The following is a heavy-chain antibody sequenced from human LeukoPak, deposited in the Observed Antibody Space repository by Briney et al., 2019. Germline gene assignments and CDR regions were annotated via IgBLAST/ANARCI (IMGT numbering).Heavy chain of an antibody. CDR3: ARVIRGFGALDC. CDR1: GFNFFTYG. V-gene: IGHV3-33*01. J-gene: IGHJ4*02. Sequence: GGSLRLSCAASGFNFFTYGMHWVRQAPGKGLEWVAVIWYDGSNKYYADSVKGRFTISRDNSKSTLSLQMNSLRAEDTVVYYCARVIRGFGALDCWGQGTLVTVSS. CDR2: IWYDGSNK. D-gene: IGHD3-10*01.